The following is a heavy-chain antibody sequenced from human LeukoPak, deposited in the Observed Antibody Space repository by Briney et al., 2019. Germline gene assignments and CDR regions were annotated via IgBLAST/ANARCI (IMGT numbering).Heavy chain of an antibody. Sequence: SETLSLTCTVSGGSISSSGYYWGWIRQPPGKGLEWIGSIYYSGSTYYNPSLKSRVTISVDTSKNQFSLKLSSVTAADTAVYYCARHESSIFYYGSGSYNYFDYWGQGTLVTVSS. D-gene: IGHD3-10*01. J-gene: IGHJ4*02. CDR2: IYYSGST. CDR1: GGSISSSGYY. CDR3: ARHESSIFYYGSGSYNYFDY. V-gene: IGHV4-39*01.